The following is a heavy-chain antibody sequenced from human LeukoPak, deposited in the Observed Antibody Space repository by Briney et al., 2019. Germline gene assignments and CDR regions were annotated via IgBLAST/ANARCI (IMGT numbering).Heavy chain of an antibody. V-gene: IGHV1-69*05. CDR2: IIPIFGTA. CDR3: ARASRGYDFWSGYYYMDA. J-gene: IGHJ6*03. CDR1: GGTFSSYA. D-gene: IGHD3-3*01. Sequence: SVKVSCKASGGTFSSYAISWVRQAPGQGLEWMGGIIPIFGTANYAQKFQGRVTITTDESTSTAYMELSSLRSEDTAVYYCARASRGYDFWSGYYYMDAWGKGTTVTVSS.